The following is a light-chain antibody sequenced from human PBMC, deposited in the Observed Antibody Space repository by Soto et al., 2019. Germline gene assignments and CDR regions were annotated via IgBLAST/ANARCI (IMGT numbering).Light chain of an antibody. CDR1: SSDVGGYNY. CDR2: DVS. Sequence: QSALTQPASVSGSPGQSITISCTGTSSDVGGYNYVSWYQQHPGKAPKLMIYDVSNRPSGVSNRFSGSKSVNTASLTISVLQAEDEADYYCSSYTSSSFYVFGTGTKLTVL. V-gene: IGLV2-14*01. J-gene: IGLJ1*01. CDR3: SSYTSSSFYV.